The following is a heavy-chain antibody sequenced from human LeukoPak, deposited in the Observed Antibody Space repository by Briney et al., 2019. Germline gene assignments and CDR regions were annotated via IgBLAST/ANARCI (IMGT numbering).Heavy chain of an antibody. CDR1: GFTLSSHA. CDR2: PSATGSTT. V-gene: IGHV3-23*01. Sequence: PGGSLRLSCAASGFTLSSHAMSWVRQPPGRGLGWVSSPSATGSTTYYVDSVKGRFTVSRDNSKKTLYLQMNGLTAADTALYFCAKEGESGSYFRVSYYMDAWGKGTTVTVSS. J-gene: IGHJ6*03. D-gene: IGHD1-26*01. CDR3: AKEGESGSYFRVSYYMDA.